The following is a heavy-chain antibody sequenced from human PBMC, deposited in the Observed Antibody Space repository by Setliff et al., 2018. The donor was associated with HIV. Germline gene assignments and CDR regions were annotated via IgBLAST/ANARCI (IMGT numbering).Heavy chain of an antibody. CDR3: AKGGYGGAYYVAGY. CDR2: MYKGGKT. J-gene: IGHJ4*02. D-gene: IGHD5-18*01. Sequence: GGSLRLSCEASGFSLTDTYMGWVRQAPGKGLEWVTLMYKGGKTYYADFVKGRFTIARDDSKNTVSLQMTNLGTGDTAMYYCAKGGYGGAYYVAGYWGQGTLVTVSS. V-gene: IGHV3-66*02. CDR1: GFSLTDTY.